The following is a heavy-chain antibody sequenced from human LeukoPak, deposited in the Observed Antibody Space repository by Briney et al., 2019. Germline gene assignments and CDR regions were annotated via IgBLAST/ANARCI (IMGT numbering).Heavy chain of an antibody. CDR1: GFTFSSYW. D-gene: IGHD3-22*01. Sequence: GGSLRLSCAASGFTFSSYWMTWVRQAPGKGLEWVANINQNGGETYYVDSVKGRFTMSRDNAKNSLYLQMNGLRAADTAVYYCARKKYYYDTSTYGWFDPWGQGTLVTVSS. V-gene: IGHV3-7*01. J-gene: IGHJ5*02. CDR3: ARKKYYYDTSTYGWFDP. CDR2: INQNGGET.